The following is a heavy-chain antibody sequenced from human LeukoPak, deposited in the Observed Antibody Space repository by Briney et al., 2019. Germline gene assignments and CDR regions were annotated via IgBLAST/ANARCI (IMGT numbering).Heavy chain of an antibody. D-gene: IGHD3-16*02. V-gene: IGHV3-48*03. CDR2: ISSSGSTI. CDR1: GFTFSSYE. CDR3: ARKDGPVNI. Sequence: GGSLRLSCAASGFTFSSYEMNWVRQAPGKGLEWVSYISSSGSTIYYADSVKGRFTISRGNAKNSLYLQMNSLRAEDTAVYYCARKDGPVNIWGQGTMVTVSS. J-gene: IGHJ3*02.